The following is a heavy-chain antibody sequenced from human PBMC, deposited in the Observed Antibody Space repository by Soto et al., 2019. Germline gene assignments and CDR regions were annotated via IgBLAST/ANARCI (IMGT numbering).Heavy chain of an antibody. CDR1: GYTFTSYW. J-gene: IGHJ5*02. V-gene: IGHV5-51*01. Sequence: GASLKISCKGSGYTFTSYWIAWVRQMPGKGLEWMGIIYPGDSDTRYSPSFQGQVTISADKSIRTAYLQWSSLKASDTAMYYCARLDDIVAYTFDPWGQGTLVTVSS. CDR3: ARLDDIVAYTFDP. CDR2: IYPGDSDT. D-gene: IGHD2-15*01.